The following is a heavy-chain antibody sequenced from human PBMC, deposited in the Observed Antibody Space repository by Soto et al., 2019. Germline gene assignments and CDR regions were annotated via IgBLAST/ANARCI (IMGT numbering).Heavy chain of an antibody. D-gene: IGHD3-3*01. V-gene: IGHV1-69*12. CDR1: GGTFSRYA. CDR3: ARGLTIFGVVSGVVGY. CDR2: ITPIFGTP. Sequence: QVQLVQSGTEVKKPGSSVKVSCKTSGGTFSRYAINWVRQAPGQGLEWMGGITPIFGTPNYAQKFQGRVTITADGSTKTAYMELRRLRSEDTAVYYCARGLTIFGVVSGVVGYWGQGTLVTVSS. J-gene: IGHJ4*02.